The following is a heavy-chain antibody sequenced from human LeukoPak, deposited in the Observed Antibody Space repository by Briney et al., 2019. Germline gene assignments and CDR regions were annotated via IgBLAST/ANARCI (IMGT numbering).Heavy chain of an antibody. J-gene: IGHJ4*02. Sequence: GGSLRLSCAASGFTFRSYDMHWVRQATGKGLEWVSGIGTAGEIYYPGSVKGRFTISRENAKNSLYLQMNSLRAEDTAVYYCARDHSSAKGDYWGQGTLVTVSS. V-gene: IGHV3-13*01. CDR2: IGTAGEI. CDR3: ARDHSSAKGDY. CDR1: GFTFRSYD. D-gene: IGHD3-10*01.